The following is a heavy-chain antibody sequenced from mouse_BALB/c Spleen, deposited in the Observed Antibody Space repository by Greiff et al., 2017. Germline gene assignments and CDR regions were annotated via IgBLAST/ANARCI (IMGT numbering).Heavy chain of an antibody. Sequence: QVQLQQSGAELAKPGASVKTSCKASGYTFTSYWMHWVKQRPGQGLEWIGYINPSTGYTEYNQKFKDKATLTADKSSSTAYMQLSSLTSEDSAVYYCARSYYGNYFAYWGQGTLVTVSA. CDR1: GYTFTSYW. V-gene: IGHV1-7*01. J-gene: IGHJ3*01. D-gene: IGHD2-10*01. CDR3: ARSYYGNYFAY. CDR2: INPSTGYT.